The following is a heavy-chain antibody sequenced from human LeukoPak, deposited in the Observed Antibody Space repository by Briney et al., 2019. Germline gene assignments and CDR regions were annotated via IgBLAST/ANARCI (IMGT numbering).Heavy chain of an antibody. D-gene: IGHD1-26*01. CDR2: IKQDGSEK. CDR3: ARDSGSYRYYYYMDV. J-gene: IGHJ6*03. Sequence: GGSLRLSCAASGFTFSSYWMSWVRQAPGKGLEWVANIKQDGSEKYYVDSVKGRFTISRDNAKNPLYLQMNSLRAEDTAVYYCARDSGSYRYYYYMDVWGKGTTVTVSS. CDR1: GFTFSSYW. V-gene: IGHV3-7*01.